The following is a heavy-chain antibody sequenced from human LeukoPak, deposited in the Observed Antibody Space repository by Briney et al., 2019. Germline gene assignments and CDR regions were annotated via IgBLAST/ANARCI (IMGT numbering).Heavy chain of an antibody. Sequence: PGGSLRLSCVVSGFTFSTYWMSWVRQAPGKGLEWVSSISASSAYIYYADSVRGRFTISRDNAQNSLYLQMNSLTAEDTAVYYCVTERDCGSSSCVAYYFDYWGLGTLVTVSS. CDR2: ISASSAYI. CDR3: VTERDCGSSSCVAYYFDY. V-gene: IGHV3-21*01. D-gene: IGHD2-2*01. J-gene: IGHJ4*02. CDR1: GFTFSTYW.